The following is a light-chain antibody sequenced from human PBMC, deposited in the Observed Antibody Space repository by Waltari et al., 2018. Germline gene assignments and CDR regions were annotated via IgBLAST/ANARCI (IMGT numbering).Light chain of an antibody. CDR2: DVN. V-gene: IGLV2-14*03. J-gene: IGLJ3*02. CDR3: SSDTTSTTLLVV. CDR1: TSDIGTYNY. Sequence: QSALTQPASVSGSPGQSITISCTGTTSDIGTYNYVSWYKQHPGKAPTLMLFDVNNRPWGVSGRFSGSKSGNTACLTISGLRAEDEADYYCSSDTTSTTLLVVFGGGTKLTVL.